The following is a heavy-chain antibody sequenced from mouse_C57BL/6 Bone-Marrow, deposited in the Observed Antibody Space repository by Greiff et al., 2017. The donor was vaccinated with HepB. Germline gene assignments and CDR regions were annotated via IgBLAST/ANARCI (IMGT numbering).Heavy chain of an antibody. CDR3: AIYDGPFAY. D-gene: IGHD2-3*01. J-gene: IGHJ3*01. CDR1: GFSLTSYG. V-gene: IGHV2-6*01. Sequence: VKLMESGPGLVAPSQSLSITCTVSGFSLTSYGVDWVRQSPGKGLEWLGVIWGVGSTNYNSALKSRLSISKDNSKSQVFLKMNSLQTDDTAMYYCAIYDGPFAYWGQGTLVTVSA. CDR2: IWGVGST.